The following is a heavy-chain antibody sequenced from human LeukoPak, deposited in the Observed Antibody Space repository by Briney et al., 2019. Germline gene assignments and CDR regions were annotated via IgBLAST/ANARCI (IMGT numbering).Heavy chain of an antibody. J-gene: IGHJ5*02. CDR2: IIPIFGTA. Sequence: SVKVSCKASGGTINTYAISWVRQAPGQGLEWMGGIIPIFGTANYAQKSQGRVTITTDKSTSTAYMELSSLRSEDTAVYYCARSPVAGYNWFDPWGQGTLVTVSS. CDR1: GGTINTYA. CDR3: ARSPVAGYNWFDP. V-gene: IGHV1-69*05. D-gene: IGHD6-19*01.